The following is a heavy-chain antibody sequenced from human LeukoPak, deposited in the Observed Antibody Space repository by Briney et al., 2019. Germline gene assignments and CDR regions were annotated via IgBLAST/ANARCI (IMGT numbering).Heavy chain of an antibody. J-gene: IGHJ4*02. CDR2: IYYSGST. V-gene: IGHV4-30-4*08. D-gene: IGHD1-1*01. Sequence: SETLSLTCTDSGGSISSGDYYWSWIRQPPGKGLEWIGYIYYSGSTYHNPSLKSRVTISVDTSKNQFSLKLSSVTAADTAVYYCARDGGWNGFDYWGQGTLVTVSS. CDR1: GGSISSGDYY. CDR3: ARDGGWNGFDY.